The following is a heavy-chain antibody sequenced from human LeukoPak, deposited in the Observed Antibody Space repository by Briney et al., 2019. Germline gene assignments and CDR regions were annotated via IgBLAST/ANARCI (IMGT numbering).Heavy chain of an antibody. D-gene: IGHD3-22*01. CDR3: TRAEYHSSGSY. CDR2: ITSDGDST. V-gene: IGHV3-74*01. J-gene: IGHJ4*02. Sequence: GTSLRLSCAASGFTFSSYWMHWVRQAPGKGLVWVSRITSDGDSTSYADSVKGRFTISRDNAKNTLYLQMNSLRAEDTAVYYCTRAEYHSSGSYWGQGTLVTVSS. CDR1: GFTFSSYW.